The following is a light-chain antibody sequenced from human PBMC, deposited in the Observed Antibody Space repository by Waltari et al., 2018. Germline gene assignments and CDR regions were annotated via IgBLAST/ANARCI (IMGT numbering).Light chain of an antibody. CDR2: GSS. CDR1: IGAGYD. V-gene: IGLV1-40*01. CDR3: QSYDTSLSVV. Sequence: IGAGYDVHWYQQLPRAAPKLLIYGSSTRPLGVPDRFFGSTSGTSASLAITGLQAEDEADYYCQSYDTSLSVVFGGGTKLTVL. J-gene: IGLJ3*02.